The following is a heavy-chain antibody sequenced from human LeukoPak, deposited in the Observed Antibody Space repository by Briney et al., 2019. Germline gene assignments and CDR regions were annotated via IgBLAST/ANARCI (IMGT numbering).Heavy chain of an antibody. D-gene: IGHD2-2*01. CDR3: ARDRQLGYCSSTSCYWGFDP. J-gene: IGHJ5*02. CDR2: IYTSGST. V-gene: IGHV4-4*07. Sequence: PSETLSLTCTVSGGSISSYYWSWIRQPAGKGLEWIGRIYTSGSTNYNPSLKSRVTMSVDTSKNQFSLKLSSVTAADTAVYYCARDRQLGYCSSTSCYWGFDPWGQGTLVTASS. CDR1: GGSISSYY.